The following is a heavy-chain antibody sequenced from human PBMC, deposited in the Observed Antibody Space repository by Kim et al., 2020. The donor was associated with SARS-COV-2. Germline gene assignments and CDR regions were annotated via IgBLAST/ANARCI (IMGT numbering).Heavy chain of an antibody. Sequence: SETLFLTCTISDASISNYYLSWIRQPPGKGLEWIGYLYDTGSADYSPSFKSRVTISVDKSKNQFSLKVTSVTAADTAVYYCARTDGSGRFSSAMDVWGQGTSVIVSS. J-gene: IGHJ6*02. CDR1: DASISNYY. D-gene: IGHD3-10*01. CDR2: LYDTGSA. CDR3: ARTDGSGRFSSAMDV. V-gene: IGHV4-59*01.